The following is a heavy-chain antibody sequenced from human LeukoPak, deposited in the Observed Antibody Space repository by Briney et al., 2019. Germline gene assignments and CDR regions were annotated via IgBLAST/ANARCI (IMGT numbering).Heavy chain of an antibody. CDR1: GSSISSDFY. CDR2: IKHRGRS. Sequence: SETLSLTCSVAGSSISSDFYWGWVRQPPGKGLEWIGSIKHRGRSYYNPSLKSRVTISVDTSKNQFSLQLSSVTAADTVVYYCARVVGATSIDYWGQGILVTVSS. CDR3: ARVVGATSIDY. D-gene: IGHD2-15*01. V-gene: IGHV4-38-2*02. J-gene: IGHJ4*02.